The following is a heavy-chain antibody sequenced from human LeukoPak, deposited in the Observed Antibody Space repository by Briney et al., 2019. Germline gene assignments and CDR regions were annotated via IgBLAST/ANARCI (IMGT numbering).Heavy chain of an antibody. J-gene: IGHJ4*02. CDR2: ISTSSTYS. Sequence: GGSLRLSCAASGFTFSSYSMNWVRQAPGKRLEWVSSISTSSTYSYYADSVKGRFTISRDNAKNSLYLQMNSLRAEDTAVYYCARGSTTRIAVAPDYWGQGTLVTVSS. CDR1: GFTFSSYS. CDR3: ARGSTTRIAVAPDY. D-gene: IGHD6-19*01. V-gene: IGHV3-21*01.